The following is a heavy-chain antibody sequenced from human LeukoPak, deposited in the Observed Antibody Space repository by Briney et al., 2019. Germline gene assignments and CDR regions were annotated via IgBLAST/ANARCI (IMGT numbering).Heavy chain of an antibody. Sequence: SQTLSLTCAISGDSVSSNSATWNWIRQSPSKGLEWLGRTYYKSKWYNNYALSVKSRITINPDTSKNQFSLQLNSVTPEDTAVYYCARDKGGGVDTAMAYWGQGILVTVSS. CDR2: TYYKSKWYN. V-gene: IGHV6-1*01. CDR3: ARDKGGGVDTAMAY. D-gene: IGHD5-18*01. J-gene: IGHJ4*02. CDR1: GDSVSSNSAT.